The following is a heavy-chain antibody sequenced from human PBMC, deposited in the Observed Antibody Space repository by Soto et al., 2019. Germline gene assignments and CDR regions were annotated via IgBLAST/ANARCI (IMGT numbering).Heavy chain of an antibody. CDR1: GFTFSSYA. Sequence: EVQLVESGGGLVQPGGSLRLSCAASGFTFSSYAMYWVRQAPGKGLEHVSAISSNGGSTYYANSVKGRFTIFRDNSKNTLYLQMGSLRAEDMAVYYCARTGLDTAMVTVFDYWGQGTLVTVSS. J-gene: IGHJ4*02. V-gene: IGHV3-64*01. D-gene: IGHD5-18*01. CDR3: ARTGLDTAMVTVFDY. CDR2: ISSNGGST.